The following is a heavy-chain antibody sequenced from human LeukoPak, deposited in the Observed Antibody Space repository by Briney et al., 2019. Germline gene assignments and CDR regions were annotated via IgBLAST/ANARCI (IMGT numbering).Heavy chain of an antibody. D-gene: IGHD6-19*01. CDR1: GFTFSSYG. Sequence: TGGSLRLSCAASGFTFSSYGMHWVRQAPGKGLEWVAVISYDGSNTYYAYSVKGRFTVSRDNSKNKLYLKMNSMRAEDTALYYCAKDPFSCRSSGCHGIDYWGQGTLVTVSS. CDR2: ISYDGSNT. V-gene: IGHV3-30*18. J-gene: IGHJ4*02. CDR3: AKDPFSCRSSGCHGIDY.